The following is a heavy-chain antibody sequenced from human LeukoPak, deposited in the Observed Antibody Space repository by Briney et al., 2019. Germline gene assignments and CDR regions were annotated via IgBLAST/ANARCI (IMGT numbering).Heavy chain of an antibody. CDR2: INHSGST. CDR3: ARQTGSGLFILP. J-gene: IGHJ4*02. Sequence: ETLSLTCAVYGGSFSGYYWSWIRQPPGKGLEWIGEINHSGSTNYNPSLKSRVTISVDTSKNQFSLKLSSVTAADTAVYYCARQTGSGLFILPGGQGTLVTVSS. CDR1: GGSFSGYY. V-gene: IGHV4-34*01. D-gene: IGHD3/OR15-3a*01.